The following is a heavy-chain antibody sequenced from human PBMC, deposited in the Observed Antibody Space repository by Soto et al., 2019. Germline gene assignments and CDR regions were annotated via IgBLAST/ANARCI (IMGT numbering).Heavy chain of an antibody. CDR1: GYTFTNYY. Sequence: SVKVSCKASGYTFTNYYMHWVRQAPGQGLEWMGRINPSGGSTSYAQKFQGRVSMTRDTSTSTVYMELNSLRAEDTAVYYCARSGYSYGPFDYWGQGTLVTVS. CDR2: INPSGGST. CDR3: ARSGYSYGPFDY. J-gene: IGHJ4*02. V-gene: IGHV1-46*01. D-gene: IGHD5-18*01.